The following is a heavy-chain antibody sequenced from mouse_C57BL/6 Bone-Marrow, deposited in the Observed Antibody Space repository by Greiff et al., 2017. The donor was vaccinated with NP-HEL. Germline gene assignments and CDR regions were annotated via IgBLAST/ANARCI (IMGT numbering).Heavy chain of an antibody. CDR3: ARREGWLLPFAY. D-gene: IGHD2-3*01. Sequence: VQLQQSGAELARPGASVKLSCKASGYTFTSYGISWVKQRTGQGLEWIGEIYPRSGNTYYNEKFKGKATLTADKSSSTAYMELRSLTSEDSAVYVCARREGWLLPFAYWGQGTLVTVSA. CDR2: IYPRSGNT. CDR1: GYTFTSYG. J-gene: IGHJ3*01. V-gene: IGHV1-81*01.